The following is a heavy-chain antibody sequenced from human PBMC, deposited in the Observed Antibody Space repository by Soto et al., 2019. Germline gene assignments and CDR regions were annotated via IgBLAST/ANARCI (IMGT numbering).Heavy chain of an antibody. CDR3: AGCPVSSSWYGCNWFDP. Sequence: QVQLVQSGAEVKKPGASVKVSCKASGYTFTSYGISWVRQAPGQGLEWMGWISAYNGNTNYAQKLQGRVTMTTDTATRTAYMELRSLRSDDTAVYYCAGCPVSSSWYGCNWFDPWGQGTLVTVSS. D-gene: IGHD6-13*01. CDR1: GYTFTSYG. CDR2: ISAYNGNT. V-gene: IGHV1-18*01. J-gene: IGHJ5*02.